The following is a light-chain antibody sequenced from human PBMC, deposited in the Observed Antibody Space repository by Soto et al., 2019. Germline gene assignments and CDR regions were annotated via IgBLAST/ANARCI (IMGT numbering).Light chain of an antibody. Sequence: EIVLTQSPGTLSLSPRERATLSCRANQSVRSTYLAWYQQKPGQAPRLLIYGASSRATGIPDRFSGSGSGTDFTLTISRLEPEDFAVYYCQQYANSPLTFGGGTKVEIK. J-gene: IGKJ4*01. V-gene: IGKV3-20*01. CDR3: QQYANSPLT. CDR1: QSVRSTY. CDR2: GAS.